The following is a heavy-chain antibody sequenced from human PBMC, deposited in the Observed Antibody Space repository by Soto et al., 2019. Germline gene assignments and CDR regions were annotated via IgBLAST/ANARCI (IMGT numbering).Heavy chain of an antibody. D-gene: IGHD3-10*01. CDR2: INHSGST. J-gene: IGHJ5*02. V-gene: IGHV4-34*01. CDR3: ARVGGSTMVRGRESGWFDP. CDR1: GGSFGVYY. Sequence: SDTLSLTCAVYGGSFGVYYWSWIGQPPGKGLEWIGEINHSGSTNYNPSLKSRVTISVDTSKNQFSLKLSSVTAADTAVYYCARVGGSTMVRGRESGWFDPWGQGTLVT.